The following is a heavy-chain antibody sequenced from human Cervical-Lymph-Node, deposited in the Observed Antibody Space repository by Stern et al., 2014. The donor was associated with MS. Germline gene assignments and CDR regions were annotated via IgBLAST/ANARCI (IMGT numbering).Heavy chain of an antibody. D-gene: IGHD3-16*01. CDR3: ARDKGVGSPSWGLYDYYYAMDV. CDR2: INAQSGGT. V-gene: IGHV1-2*06. J-gene: IGHJ6*02. Sequence: VQLVESGAEVKKPGASVKVSCKAFGDTYTGNYIHWVRQAPGQGLEWMGRINAQSGGTDYPQRFQGRVTMTRDTSTSTDYMEVNSLRSDDTAVYYCARDKGVGSPSWGLYDYYYAMDVWGQGTTVTVSS. CDR1: GDTYTGNY.